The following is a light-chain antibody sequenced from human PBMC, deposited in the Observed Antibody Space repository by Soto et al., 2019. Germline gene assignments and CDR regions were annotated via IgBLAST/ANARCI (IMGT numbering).Light chain of an antibody. CDR2: SNN. CDR1: SSNIGSNT. CDR3: VAWDDSLNGYVL. J-gene: IGLJ2*01. V-gene: IGLV1-44*01. Sequence: QSVLTQPPSASGTPGQRVTISCSGSSSNIGSNTVNWYQQLPGTAPKLVIYSNNQRPSGVPDRFSGSKSGTSAPLSISGLPSEDEADYYCVAWDDSLNGYVLFGGGTKLTVL.